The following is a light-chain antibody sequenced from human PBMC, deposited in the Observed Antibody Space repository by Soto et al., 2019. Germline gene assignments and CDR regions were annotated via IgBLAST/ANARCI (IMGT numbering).Light chain of an antibody. J-gene: IGKJ4*01. CDR2: AAS. CDR1: QSISTY. Sequence: DIQMTQSPPSLSASLGDRVTITCRASQSISTYLHWYQQKPGKAPRLLIYAASSLQTGVPSRFSGSGSGADFTLTISSLQPEDFATYYCQQTHSIPRTFGGGTKVQIK. CDR3: QQTHSIPRT. V-gene: IGKV1-39*01.